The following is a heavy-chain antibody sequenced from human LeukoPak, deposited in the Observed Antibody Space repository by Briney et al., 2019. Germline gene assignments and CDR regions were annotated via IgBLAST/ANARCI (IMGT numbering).Heavy chain of an antibody. CDR3: ARSIAVFHDAFDI. CDR2: IIPIFGTA. CDR1: GGTFSSYA. V-gene: IGHV1-69*13. Sequence: ASVKVSCKASGGTFSSYAISWVRQAPGQGLEWMGGIIPIFGTANYAQKFQGRVTITADESTGTAYMELSSLRSEDTAVYYCARSIAVFHDAFDIWGQGTMVTVSS. J-gene: IGHJ3*02. D-gene: IGHD2-15*01.